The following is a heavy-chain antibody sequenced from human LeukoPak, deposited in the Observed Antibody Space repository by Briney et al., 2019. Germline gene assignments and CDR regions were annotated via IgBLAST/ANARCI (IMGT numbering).Heavy chain of an antibody. Sequence: SVKVSCKASGGTFGGYTISWVRQAPGQGLEWMGGIIPMPRSSTYAQSFQGRLTITTDESTTTVHMELRSLRSEDTAVYYCARELSAAAPYYMDVWGKGTTVTVSS. V-gene: IGHV1-69*16. D-gene: IGHD6-25*01. J-gene: IGHJ6*03. CDR1: GGTFGGYT. CDR3: ARELSAAAPYYMDV. CDR2: IIPMPRSS.